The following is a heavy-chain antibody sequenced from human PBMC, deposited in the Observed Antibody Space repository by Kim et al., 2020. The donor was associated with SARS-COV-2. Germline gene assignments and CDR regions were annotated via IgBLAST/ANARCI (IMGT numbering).Heavy chain of an antibody. CDR3: ARSMLTTDGDYTLGC. V-gene: IGHV4-4*02. Sequence: SETLSLTCAVSGDSISTRNWWSWVRQPPGKGLEWIGEIYYSGTTNYSPSLKSRVTISVDKSKNQVSLRLTSVTAADTAFYYCARSMLTTDGDYTLGCWGQGTPVTVSS. CDR1: GDSISTRNW. D-gene: IGHD4-17*01. CDR2: IYYSGTT. J-gene: IGHJ4*02.